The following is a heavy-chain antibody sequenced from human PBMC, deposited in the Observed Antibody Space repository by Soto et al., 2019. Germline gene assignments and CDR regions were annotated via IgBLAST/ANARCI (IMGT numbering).Heavy chain of an antibody. D-gene: IGHD2-15*01. V-gene: IGHV1-69*06. CDR2: IIPIFGTA. Sequence: QVQLVQSGAEVKKPGSSVKVSCKASGGTFSSYAISWVRQAPGQGLEWMGGIIPIFGTANYAQKFQGRVTITADKSTSTAYMELSSLRSEDTAVYYCARVPNRLGYCSGGGCYSFDYWGQGTLVTVSS. CDR3: ARVPNRLGYCSGGGCYSFDY. J-gene: IGHJ4*02. CDR1: GGTFSSYA.